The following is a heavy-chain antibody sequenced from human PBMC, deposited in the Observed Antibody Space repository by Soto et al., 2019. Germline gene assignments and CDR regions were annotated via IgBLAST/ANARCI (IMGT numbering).Heavy chain of an antibody. V-gene: IGHV4-34*01. Sequence: QVQLQQWGAGLLKPSETLSLTCAVYGGSFSGYYWSWIRQPPGKGLEWIGEINHSGSTNYNPSLKSRVTISVDTSQNQFSLKLSSVTAADTAVYYCASRRIAARTTFDYWGQGTLVTVSS. J-gene: IGHJ4*02. D-gene: IGHD6-6*01. CDR2: INHSGST. CDR3: ASRRIAARTTFDY. CDR1: GGSFSGYY.